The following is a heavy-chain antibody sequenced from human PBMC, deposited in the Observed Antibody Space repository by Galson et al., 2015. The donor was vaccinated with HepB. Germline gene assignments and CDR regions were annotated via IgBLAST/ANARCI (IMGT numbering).Heavy chain of an antibody. V-gene: IGHV3-33*01. J-gene: IGHJ4*02. Sequence: SLRLSCAASGFPFRNYGMHWVRQAPGKGLEWVAVIWYGGRNKYYADSVQGRFSISRHNSKNTLYLQMNSLRAEDTAVYYWARDPNLSGYIDYWGQGTLVTVSS. CDR1: GFPFRNYG. CDR3: ARDPNLSGYIDY. D-gene: IGHD3-22*01. CDR2: IWYGGRNK.